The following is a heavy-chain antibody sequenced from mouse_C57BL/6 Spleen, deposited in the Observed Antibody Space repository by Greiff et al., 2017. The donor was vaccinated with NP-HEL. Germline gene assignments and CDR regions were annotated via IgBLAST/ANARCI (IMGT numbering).Heavy chain of an antibody. CDR3: TRSGYYGSRSRWYFDV. Sequence: VQLQQSGAELVRPGASVTLSCKASGYTFTDYEMHWVKQTPVHGLEWIGAIDPETGGTAYNQKFKGKAILTADKSSSTAYMELRSLTSEDSAVYYCTRSGYYGSRSRWYFDVWGTGTTVTVSS. CDR1: GYTFTDYE. V-gene: IGHV1-15*01. J-gene: IGHJ1*03. D-gene: IGHD1-1*01. CDR2: IDPETGGT.